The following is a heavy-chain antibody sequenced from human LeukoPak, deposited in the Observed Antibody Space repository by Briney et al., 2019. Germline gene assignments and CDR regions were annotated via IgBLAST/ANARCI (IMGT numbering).Heavy chain of an antibody. Sequence: ASVKVCCNASGYTFTSHGISWVRQAPGQGLEWMGWISAYNGNRNYAQKLQGRVTMTTDTSTSTAYMELRSLRSDDTAVYYCARGVHQLLPYYFGYWGQGTLVTVSS. J-gene: IGHJ4*02. CDR3: ARGVHQLLPYYFGY. D-gene: IGHD2-2*01. CDR2: ISAYNGNR. V-gene: IGHV1-18*04. CDR1: GYTFTSHG.